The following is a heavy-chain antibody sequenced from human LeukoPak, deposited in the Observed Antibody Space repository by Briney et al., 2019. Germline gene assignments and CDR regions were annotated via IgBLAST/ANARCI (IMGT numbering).Heavy chain of an antibody. Sequence: KPSETLYLTCTASGGSFSSHYWSLIRQPPGKGLEWIGYIYYSGSTNYNPSHKSRVTIPVDTSKNHFSLKLSSVTAADTAVYYCARDYSSSSGYYYYYYMDVWGKGTTVTVSS. J-gene: IGHJ6*03. CDR2: IYYSGST. CDR3: ARDYSSSSGYYYYYYMDV. CDR1: GGSFSSHY. D-gene: IGHD6-6*01. V-gene: IGHV4-59*11.